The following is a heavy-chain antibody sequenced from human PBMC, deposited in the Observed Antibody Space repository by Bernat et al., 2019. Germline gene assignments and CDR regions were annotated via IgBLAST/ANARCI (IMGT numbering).Heavy chain of an antibody. CDR3: AREGDIVATIIDY. Sequence: QLQLQESGPGLVKPSETLSLTCTVSGGSISSSSYYWGWIRQPPGKGLEWIGSIYYSGSTYYNPSLKSRVTISVDTSKNQFSLKLSSVTAADTAVDYCAREGDIVATIIDYWGQGTLVTVSS. J-gene: IGHJ4*02. CDR2: IYYSGST. D-gene: IGHD5-12*01. V-gene: IGHV4-39*02. CDR1: GGSISSSSYY.